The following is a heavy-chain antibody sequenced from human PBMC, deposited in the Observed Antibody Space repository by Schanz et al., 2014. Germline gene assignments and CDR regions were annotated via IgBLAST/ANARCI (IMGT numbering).Heavy chain of an antibody. Sequence: VQLLESGGGLVQPGGSLRLSCAASAFALNNYDMTWVRQAPGKGLEWVAVISYDGTNEYYAESVKGRFTISRDNAKNTFYLHMNSLRNEDTAVYFCAKDRGDGYSNGIFQYWGLGTLVTVSS. CDR1: AFALNNYD. J-gene: IGHJ4*02. V-gene: IGHV3-30*18. D-gene: IGHD5-18*01. CDR2: ISYDGTNE. CDR3: AKDRGDGYSNGIFQY.